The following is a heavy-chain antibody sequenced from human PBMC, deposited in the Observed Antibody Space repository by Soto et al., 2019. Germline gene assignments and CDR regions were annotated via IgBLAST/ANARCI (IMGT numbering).Heavy chain of an antibody. CDR3: ARHTPAISISDH. D-gene: IGHD2-15*01. V-gene: IGHV4-39*01. J-gene: IGHJ4*02. CDR2: IYYSGST. CDR1: GGSISSSSYY. Sequence: SETLSLTCTVSGGSISSSSYYWGWIRQPPGKGLEWIGSIYYSGSTYYNPSLKSRVTISVDTSKNQFSLKLISVTASDTAVYYCARHTPAISISDHWGQGTLVTVPQ.